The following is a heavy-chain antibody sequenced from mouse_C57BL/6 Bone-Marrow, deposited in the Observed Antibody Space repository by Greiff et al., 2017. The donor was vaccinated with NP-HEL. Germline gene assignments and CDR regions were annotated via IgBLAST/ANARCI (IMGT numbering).Heavy chain of an antibody. D-gene: IGHD1-1*01. CDR3: ARDGGSSYGWYFDV. CDR2: INYDGSST. J-gene: IGHJ1*03. V-gene: IGHV5-16*01. Sequence: EVHLVESEGGLVQPGSSMKLSCTASGFTFSDYYMAWVRQVPEKGLEWVANINYDGSSTYYLDSLKSRFIISRDNAKNILYLQMSSLKSEDTATYYCARDGGSSYGWYFDVWGTGTTVTVSS. CDR1: GFTFSDYY.